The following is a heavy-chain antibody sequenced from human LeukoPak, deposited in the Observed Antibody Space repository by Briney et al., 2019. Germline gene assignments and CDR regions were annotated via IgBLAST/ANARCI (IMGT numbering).Heavy chain of an antibody. J-gene: IGHJ5*02. CDR2: VFYSGSN. D-gene: IGHD6-6*01. V-gene: IGHV4-59*08. Sequence: PSETLSLTCSVSGGSIIGHWWSWIRQPPGKGLEWIGDVFYSGSNNYNPSLKSRLTISLDTSKNQFSLNLRSVTATDTAVYYCARVRNPPRQLPPTNWFDPWGQGTLVTVSS. CDR3: ARVRNPPRQLPPTNWFDP. CDR1: GGSIIGHW.